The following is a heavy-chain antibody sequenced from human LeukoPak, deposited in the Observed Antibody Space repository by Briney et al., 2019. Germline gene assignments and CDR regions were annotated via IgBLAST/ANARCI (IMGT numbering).Heavy chain of an antibody. CDR3: AKDLLPPYYYDSSGYLGGDAFDI. D-gene: IGHD3-22*01. CDR2: ISDSGGST. CDR1: GFTFNTYG. V-gene: IGHV3-23*01. Sequence: PGGTLRLSCAASGFTFNTYGMSWVRQAPGKGLEWVSSISDSGGSTYYADSVKGRFTISRDNSKNTLYLQMNSLRAEDTAVYYCAKDLLPPYYYDSSGYLGGDAFDIWGQGTMVTVSS. J-gene: IGHJ3*02.